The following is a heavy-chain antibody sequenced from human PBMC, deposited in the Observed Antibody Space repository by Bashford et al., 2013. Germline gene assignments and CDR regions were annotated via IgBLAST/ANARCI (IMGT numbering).Heavy chain of an antibody. CDR2: IYYSGST. CDR1: GGSISSGDYY. D-gene: IGHD2-2*01. CDR3: ASVYCSSTSCNYGGLDV. V-gene: IGHV4-30-4*01. J-gene: IGHJ6*02. Sequence: SETLSLTCTVSGGSISSGDYYWSWIRQPPGKGLEWIGYIYYSGSTYYNPSLKSRVTISVDRSKNQFSLKLSSVTAADTAVYYCASVYCSSTSCNYGGLDVWGQGTTVTVSS.